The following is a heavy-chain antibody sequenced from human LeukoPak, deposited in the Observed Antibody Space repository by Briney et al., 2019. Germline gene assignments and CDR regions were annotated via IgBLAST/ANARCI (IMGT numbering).Heavy chain of an antibody. J-gene: IGHJ4*02. Sequence: SETLSLTCAVYGGSFSGYYWSWIRQPPGKGLEWIGEINHSGSTNYNPSLKSRVTISVDTSKNQFSLKLGSVTAADTAVYYCARSDRNYFDYWGQGTLVTVSS. CDR1: GGSFSGYY. V-gene: IGHV4-34*01. CDR2: INHSGST. CDR3: ARSDRNYFDY.